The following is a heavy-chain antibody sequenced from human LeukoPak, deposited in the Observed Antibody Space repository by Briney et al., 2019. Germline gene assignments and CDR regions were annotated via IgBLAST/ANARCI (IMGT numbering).Heavy chain of an antibody. Sequence: SETLSLTCTVSGGSISSYYWSWIRQPAGKGLEWIGRIYTSGTTHYNPSLKSRVTISGDMSKNQFSLKLSSVTAADTAVYYCARTPRRGGFDYWGQGTLVTVSS. CDR3: ARTPRRGGFDY. CDR1: GGSISSYY. V-gene: IGHV4-4*07. J-gene: IGHJ4*02. D-gene: IGHD3-10*01. CDR2: IYTSGTT.